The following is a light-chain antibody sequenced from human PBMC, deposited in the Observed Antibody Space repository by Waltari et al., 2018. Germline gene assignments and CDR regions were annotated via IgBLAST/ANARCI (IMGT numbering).Light chain of an antibody. CDR2: GAS. Sequence: EIVLTQSPGTLSLSPGETVTLSCRASQSVSNTYLAWYQQKPGQAPRLLIYGASSRATGIPDRFSGSGSGTDFTLTISRLEPEDFAVYYCQQYGTSRTFGQGTKVEIK. V-gene: IGKV3-20*01. CDR1: QSVSNTY. J-gene: IGKJ1*01. CDR3: QQYGTSRT.